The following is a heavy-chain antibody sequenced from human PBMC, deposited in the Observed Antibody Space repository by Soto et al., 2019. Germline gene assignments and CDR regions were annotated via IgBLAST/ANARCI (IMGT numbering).Heavy chain of an antibody. Sequence: SETLSLTCSVSGGSITSGRSSWNWIRQPPGKGLEWIASIYHSGSTYKNPSLKSRVTISVDRSKNQFSLKLSSVTAADTAVYYRARESEPCGPNWFDTWGPGTLVTVSS. V-gene: IGHV4-30-2*01. CDR3: ARESEPCGPNWFDT. CDR2: IYHSGST. CDR1: GGSITSGRSS. D-gene: IGHD2-21*01. J-gene: IGHJ5*02.